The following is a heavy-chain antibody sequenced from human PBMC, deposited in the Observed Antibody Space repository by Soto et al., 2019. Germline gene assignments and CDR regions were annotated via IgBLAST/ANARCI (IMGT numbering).Heavy chain of an antibody. V-gene: IGHV4-4*02. D-gene: IGHD6-13*01. Sequence: QVQLQESGPGLVKPSGTLSLTCAVSGGSISSSNWWSWVRQPPGKGLEWIGEIYHSGSTNYNPSLKSRVHKSINKSKNQFSLEPRSVAAADTAVYYCARAAMGGSSWPFDYWGQGTLVTVSS. CDR2: IYHSGST. CDR3: ARAAMGGSSWPFDY. CDR1: GGSISSSNW. J-gene: IGHJ4*02.